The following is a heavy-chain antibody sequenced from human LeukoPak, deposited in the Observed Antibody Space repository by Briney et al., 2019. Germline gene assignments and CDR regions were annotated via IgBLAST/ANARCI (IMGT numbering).Heavy chain of an antibody. V-gene: IGHV3-7*01. CDR3: ARNRPVYFDY. CDR1: GFIFSNFW. J-gene: IGHJ4*02. CDR2: LKEDGSES. Sequence: GGSLRLSCEAYGFIFSNFWMTWVRQAPGKGLEWLGNLKEDGSESHYVDSVKGRFTISRDNAKNSVYLQMNSLRAEDTAVYYCARNRPVYFDYWGQGTLITVSS. D-gene: IGHD2/OR15-2a*01.